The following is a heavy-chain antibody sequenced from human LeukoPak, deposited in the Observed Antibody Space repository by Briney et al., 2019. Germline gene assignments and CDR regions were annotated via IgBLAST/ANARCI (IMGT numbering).Heavy chain of an antibody. CDR2: ISGSSKYI. CDR3: AKGHFDL. Sequence: GGSLRLSCAASEFTFSSYNMNWVRQAPGKGLEWVSSISGSSKYIYYADSVKGRFTISRDNAKNSLYLQMNSLRAEDMALYYCAKGHFDLWGRGTLVTVSS. CDR1: EFTFSSYN. J-gene: IGHJ2*01. V-gene: IGHV3-21*04.